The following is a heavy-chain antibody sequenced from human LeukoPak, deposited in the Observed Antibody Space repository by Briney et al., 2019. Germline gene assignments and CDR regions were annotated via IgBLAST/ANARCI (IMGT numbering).Heavy chain of an antibody. J-gene: IGHJ4*02. V-gene: IGHV3-48*03. Sequence: GGSLRLCCAASGFTFSSYEMNWVRQAPGKGLEWVSYISSSGSTIYYADSVKGRFTISRDNAKNSLYLQMNSLRADDTAVYYCAKDPTHFRVWDDYDTNILSHWGQGTLVTVSS. CDR2: ISSSGSTI. CDR3: AKDPTHFRVWDDYDTNILSH. D-gene: IGHD4/OR15-4a*01. CDR1: GFTFSSYE.